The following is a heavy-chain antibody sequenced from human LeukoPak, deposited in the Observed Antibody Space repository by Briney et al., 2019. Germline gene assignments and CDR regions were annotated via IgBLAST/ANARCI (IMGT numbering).Heavy chain of an antibody. CDR2: INPNSGGT. D-gene: IGHD3-22*01. J-gene: IGHJ4*02. Sequence: APVKVSCKASGYTFTGYYMHWVRQAPGQGLEWMGRINPNSGGTNYAQKLQGRVTMTTDTSTSTAYMELRSLRSDDTAVYYCAAILHSSGYSYWGQGTLVTVSS. CDR3: AAILHSSGYSY. CDR1: GYTFTGYY. V-gene: IGHV1-2*06.